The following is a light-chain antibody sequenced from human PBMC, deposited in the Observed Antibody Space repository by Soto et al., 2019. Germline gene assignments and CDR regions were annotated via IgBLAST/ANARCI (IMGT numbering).Light chain of an antibody. V-gene: IGKV1-39*01. Sequence: DIQTTQSPSSLSASVGDRVTITCRASQGISTYLNWYQQKPGKAPKLLIYAASSLQSGVPSRFSGSGSETDFTLTISSLQPEDFATYSCRQSYSTTWTFGQGTKVDIK. CDR1: QGISTY. J-gene: IGKJ1*01. CDR3: RQSYSTTWT. CDR2: AAS.